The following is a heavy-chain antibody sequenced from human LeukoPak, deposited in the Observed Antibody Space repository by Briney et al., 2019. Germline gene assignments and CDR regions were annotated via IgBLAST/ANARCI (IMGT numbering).Heavy chain of an antibody. CDR2: INHSGST. CDR1: GGSFSGYY. Sequence: SETLSLTCAVYGGSFSGYYWSWIRQPPGKGLEWIGEINHSGSTNYNPSLKSRVTISVDTSKNQFSLKLSSVTAADTAVYYCARVGSGSYYNVFYFDYWGQGTLVTVSS. D-gene: IGHD3-10*01. J-gene: IGHJ4*02. V-gene: IGHV4-34*01. CDR3: ARVGSGSYYNVFYFDY.